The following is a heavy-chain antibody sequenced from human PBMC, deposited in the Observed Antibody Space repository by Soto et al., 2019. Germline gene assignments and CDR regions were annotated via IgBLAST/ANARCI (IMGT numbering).Heavy chain of an antibody. CDR2: IIPILGIA. D-gene: IGHD2-2*01. J-gene: IGHJ4*02. CDR1: GGTFSSYT. V-gene: IGHV1-69*02. CDR3: ASTNQLLLSYFDY. Sequence: QVQLVQSGAEVKKPGSSVKVSCKASGGTFSSYTISWVRQAPGQGLEWMGRIIPILGIANYAQKFQGRVTITADKSTITAYMELSSLRSEDTAVYYCASTNQLLLSYFDYWGQGTLVTVSS.